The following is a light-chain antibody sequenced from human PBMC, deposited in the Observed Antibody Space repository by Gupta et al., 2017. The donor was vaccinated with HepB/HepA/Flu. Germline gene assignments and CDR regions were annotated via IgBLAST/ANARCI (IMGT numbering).Light chain of an antibody. J-gene: IGLJ1*01. CDR1: SHNVGNEG. CDR3: SAWDSSLSAPV. CDR2: RNN. Sequence: QAGLAQPPSVSKGLGQTATLTCTAHSHNVGNEGAVWLLQRQGLPPKLLSYRNNNPTSGISERFSASRSGNTASLTISRLQPEDEGDYYCSAWDSSLSAPVFGEGTMVTVL. V-gene: IGLV10-54*04.